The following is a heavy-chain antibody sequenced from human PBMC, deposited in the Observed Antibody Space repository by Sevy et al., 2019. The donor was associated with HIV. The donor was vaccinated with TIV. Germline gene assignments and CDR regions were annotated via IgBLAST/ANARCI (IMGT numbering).Heavy chain of an antibody. CDR2: MNPNSGNT. D-gene: IGHD2-2*01. V-gene: IGHV1-8*01. Sequence: ASVKVSCKASGYTFTSYDINWVRQATGQGLEWMGWMNPNSGNTGYSQKFQGRVTMTRNTSISTAYMELSSLRSEDTAVYYCARVGRRDVHGSSTRRDPYYMDVWGKGTTVTVSS. CDR3: ARVGRRDVHGSSTRRDPYYMDV. CDR1: GYTFTSYD. J-gene: IGHJ6*03.